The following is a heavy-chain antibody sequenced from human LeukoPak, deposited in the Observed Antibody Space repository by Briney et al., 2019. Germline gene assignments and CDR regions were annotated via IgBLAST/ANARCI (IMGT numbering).Heavy chain of an antibody. J-gene: IGHJ4*02. V-gene: IGHV3-20*04. CDR3: ARASHYDSSGYYFGY. CDR1: GFTFSSYW. Sequence: GVLRLSCAASGFTFSSYWMHWVRQAPGKGLDWVSVINWNGDSTGYADSVKGRFTISRDNAKNSLYLQMNSLRAEDTALYYCARASHYDSSGYYFGYWGQGTLVTVSS. CDR2: INWNGDST. D-gene: IGHD3-22*01.